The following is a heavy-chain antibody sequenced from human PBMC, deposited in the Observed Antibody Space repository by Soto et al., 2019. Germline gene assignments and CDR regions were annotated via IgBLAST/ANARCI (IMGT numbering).Heavy chain of an antibody. Sequence: SSETLSPPCTVSGGSISSGDYYWGWIRQPPGKGLEWIGYIYYSGSTYYNPSLKSRVTISVDTSKNQFSLKLSSVTAADTAVYYCARDLGDYGDYVGAFDIWGQGTMVTVSS. D-gene: IGHD4-17*01. CDR2: IYYSGST. CDR1: GGSISSGDYY. CDR3: ARDLGDYGDYVGAFDI. V-gene: IGHV4-30-4*01. J-gene: IGHJ3*02.